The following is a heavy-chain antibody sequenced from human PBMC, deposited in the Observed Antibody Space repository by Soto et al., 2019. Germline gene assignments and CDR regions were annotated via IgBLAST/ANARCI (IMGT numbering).Heavy chain of an antibody. CDR3: AREAAGILNWFDP. CDR2: IYHSGST. V-gene: IGHV4-31*03. J-gene: IGHJ5*02. D-gene: IGHD6-25*01. CDR1: GGSISSGGYY. Sequence: QVQLQVSGPGLEKPSQTLSLTCTVSGGSISSGGYYWSWIRQHPGKGLEWIGYIYHSGSTYYNPSLKSRVTISVDTSKNQFSLKVSSVTAADTAVYYCAREAAGILNWFDPWGQGTLVTVSS.